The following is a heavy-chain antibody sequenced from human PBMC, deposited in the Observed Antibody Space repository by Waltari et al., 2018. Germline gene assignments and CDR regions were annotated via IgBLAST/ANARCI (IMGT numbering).Heavy chain of an antibody. Sequence: EEQLVESGGGLIQPGESLRVSCAVSGFTFSRYWMNWVRQGPGKGLVWVARINSDGSDTSYADSVKGRFTISRDNAKNTVYLQMKSLRVEDTAVYYCARMARKTYSSPVAGRDYYYGMDVWG. D-gene: IGHD6-13*01. CDR1: GFTFSRYW. CDR2: INSDGSDT. V-gene: IGHV3-74*01. J-gene: IGHJ6*01. CDR3: ARMARKTYSSPVAGRDYYYGMDV.